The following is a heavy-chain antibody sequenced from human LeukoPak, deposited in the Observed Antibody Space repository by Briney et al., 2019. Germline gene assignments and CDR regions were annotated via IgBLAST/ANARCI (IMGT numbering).Heavy chain of an antibody. CDR1: GGSSFSSGGYY. J-gene: IGHJ4*02. CDR3: VREGEYGEDYY. CDR2: FYHRA. Sequence: SETLSLTCTVSGGSSFSSGGYYWTWIRQHPEKGLEWIGYFYHRASYNPSLKGRDTISIDTSKNQFSLRLTSVTAADTALYYCVREGEYGEDYYWGQGIQVIVSA. V-gene: IGHV4-31*03. D-gene: IGHD4-17*01.